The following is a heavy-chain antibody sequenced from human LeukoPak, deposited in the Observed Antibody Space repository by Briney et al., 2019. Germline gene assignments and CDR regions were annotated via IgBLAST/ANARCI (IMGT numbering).Heavy chain of an antibody. CDR2: MNPNSGNT. D-gene: IGHD4-23*01. J-gene: IGHJ4*02. CDR3: AIYMTTVVY. Sequence: ASVKVSCKASGYTFTSYGISWVRQAPGQGLEWMGWMNPNSGNTGYAQKFQGRVTMTRNTSISTAYMELSSLRSEDTAVYYCAIYMTTVVYWGQGTLVTVSS. V-gene: IGHV1-8*02. CDR1: GYTFTSYG.